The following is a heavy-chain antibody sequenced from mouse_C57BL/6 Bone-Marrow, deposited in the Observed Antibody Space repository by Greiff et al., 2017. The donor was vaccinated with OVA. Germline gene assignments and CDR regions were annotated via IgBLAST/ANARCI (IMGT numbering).Heavy chain of an antibody. D-gene: IGHD1-1*01. CDR3: AIDYYGSPHY. CDR2: IYPRSGNT. CDR1: GYTFTSYG. V-gene: IGHV1-81*01. J-gene: IGHJ4*01. Sequence: VQLQQSGAELARPGASVKLSCKASGYTFTSYGISWVKQRTGQGLEWIGEIYPRSGNTYYNEKFKGKATLTADKSSSKAYMELRSLTSEVSAVYVCAIDYYGSPHYWGQGTSVTVSS.